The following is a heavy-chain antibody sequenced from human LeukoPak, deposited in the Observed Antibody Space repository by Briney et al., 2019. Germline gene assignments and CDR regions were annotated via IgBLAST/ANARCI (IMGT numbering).Heavy chain of an antibody. Sequence: PGGSLRLSCAASGFTFSSYEMHWVRQAPGKGLEWVSYISSSDSTIYYADSVKGRFTISRDNAKNSLYLQMNSLRAEDTAVYYCARAHYGSGSYYIPAKFDYWGQGTLVTVSS. CDR3: ARAHYGSGSYYIPAKFDY. V-gene: IGHV3-48*03. CDR1: GFTFSSYE. D-gene: IGHD3-10*01. J-gene: IGHJ4*02. CDR2: ISSSDSTI.